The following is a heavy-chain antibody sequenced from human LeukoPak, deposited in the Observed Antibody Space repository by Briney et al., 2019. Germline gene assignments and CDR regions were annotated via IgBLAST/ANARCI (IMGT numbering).Heavy chain of an antibody. CDR3: TRGQGSH. J-gene: IGHJ4*02. V-gene: IGHV3-30*03. CDR1: GFTFSSYG. Sequence: GGSLRLSCAASGFTFSSYGMHWVRQAPGKGLEWVAVISYDGSNKYYADSVKGRFTISRDNSKNTLYLQMNSLRAEDTAVYYCTRGQGSHWGQGTLVTVSS. CDR2: ISYDGSNK.